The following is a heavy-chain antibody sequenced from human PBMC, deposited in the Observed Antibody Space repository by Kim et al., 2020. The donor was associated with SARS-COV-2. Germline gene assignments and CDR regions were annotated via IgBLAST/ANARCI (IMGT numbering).Heavy chain of an antibody. CDR3: ARQQLANWFDP. CDR2: T. J-gene: IGHJ5*02. V-gene: IGHV4-39*01. Sequence: TYYNPSPKSRVTISVDTSKNQFSLMLSSVTATDTSVYYCARQQLANWFDPWGQGTLVTVSS. D-gene: IGHD6-13*01.